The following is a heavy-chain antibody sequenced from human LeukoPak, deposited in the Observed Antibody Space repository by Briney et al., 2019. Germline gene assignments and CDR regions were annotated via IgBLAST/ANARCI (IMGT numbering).Heavy chain of an antibody. Sequence: PSETLSLTGAVYGGSFSGYYWSWIRQPPGKGLEWIGEINHSGSTNYNPSLKSRVTISVDTSKNQFSLKLSSVTAADTAVYYCARGRDLLDYWGQGTLVTVSS. CDR3: ARGRDLLDY. CDR1: GGSFSGYY. V-gene: IGHV4-34*01. J-gene: IGHJ4*02. CDR2: INHSGST.